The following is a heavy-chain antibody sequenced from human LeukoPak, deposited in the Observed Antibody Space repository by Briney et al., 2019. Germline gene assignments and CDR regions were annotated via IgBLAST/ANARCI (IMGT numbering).Heavy chain of an antibody. Sequence: ASVKVSCKPSGGTFSSYAISWVRQAPGQGLEWMGWISAYNGDTNYPQKLQGRVTMTTDTSTSTAYIDLRSLRSDDSGVYYCARGLGQLFPNDYWGQGTLVTVSS. CDR1: GGTFSSYA. J-gene: IGHJ4*02. V-gene: IGHV1-18*01. CDR2: ISAYNGDT. CDR3: ARGLGQLFPNDY. D-gene: IGHD2-21*01.